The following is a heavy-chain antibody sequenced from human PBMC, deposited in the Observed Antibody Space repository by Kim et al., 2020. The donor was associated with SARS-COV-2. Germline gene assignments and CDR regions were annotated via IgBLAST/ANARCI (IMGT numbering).Heavy chain of an antibody. CDR3: ARCYGSGSYLFDY. V-gene: IGHV4-59*01. D-gene: IGHD3-10*01. Sequence: YNPSHKSRVTISVDTSKNPFSLKLSSVTAADTAVYYCARCYGSGSYLFDYWGQVTLVTVSS. J-gene: IGHJ4*02.